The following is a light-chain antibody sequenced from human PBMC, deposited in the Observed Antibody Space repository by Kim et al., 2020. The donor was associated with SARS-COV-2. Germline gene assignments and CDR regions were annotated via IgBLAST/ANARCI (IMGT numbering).Light chain of an antibody. Sequence: SYELTQPPSVSVSPGQTASITCSGEKLGEKYTYWYQQQPGQSPVLVIYEDIKRPSGIPERFSGSNSGNTATLTISGTQAIDEADYYCQAWDTSTVV. V-gene: IGLV3-1*01. CDR3: QAWDTSTVV. CDR1: KLGEKY. CDR2: EDI. J-gene: IGLJ2*01.